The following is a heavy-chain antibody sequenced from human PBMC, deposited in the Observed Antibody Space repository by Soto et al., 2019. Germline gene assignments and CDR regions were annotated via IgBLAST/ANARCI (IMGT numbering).Heavy chain of an antibody. Sequence: SETLSLTCSVSGDSIRRGDYYWSWIRQPPGKGLEWIGYIYYSGSTYYNWSLRSRVTISVDTSKNQFSLKLSSVTAADTAVYYCARVLIRGWYEIDYWGQGTLVTVSS. CDR3: ARVLIRGWYEIDY. J-gene: IGHJ4*02. D-gene: IGHD6-19*01. CDR2: IYYSGST. CDR1: GDSIRRGDYY. V-gene: IGHV4-30-4*01.